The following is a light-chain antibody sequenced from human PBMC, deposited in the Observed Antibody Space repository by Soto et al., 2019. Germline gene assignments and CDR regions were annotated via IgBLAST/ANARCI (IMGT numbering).Light chain of an antibody. CDR1: SSNIGAGYD. CDR2: GNS. J-gene: IGLJ1*01. CDR3: QSYDSSLSGFYV. V-gene: IGLV1-40*01. Sequence: QSVLTQPPSVSGAPGQRVTISCTGSSSNIGAGYDVHWYQQLPGTAPKLVIYGNSNRPSGLPDRFSGSKSGTSASLAITGLQAEDEADYYCQSYDSSLSGFYVFGTGTKVTVL.